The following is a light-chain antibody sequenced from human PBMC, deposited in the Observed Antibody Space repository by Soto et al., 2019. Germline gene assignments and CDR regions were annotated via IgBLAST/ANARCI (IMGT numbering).Light chain of an antibody. CDR1: QSISSTH. V-gene: IGKV3-20*01. J-gene: IGKJ2*01. Sequence: ETVLTQSPGTLSLSPGERATLSCRASQSISSTHLAWYQQKPGQAPRLLIYGASTRATGIPDRFSGSGSGTDFTLTISRLEPEDFAVYYCHQYVTSHMYTFGQGTKLEIK. CDR2: GAS. CDR3: HQYVTSHMYT.